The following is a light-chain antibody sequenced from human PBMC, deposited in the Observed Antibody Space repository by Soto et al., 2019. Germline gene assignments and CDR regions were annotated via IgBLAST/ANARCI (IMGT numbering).Light chain of an antibody. V-gene: IGKV1-39*01. J-gene: IGKJ1*01. CDR1: QSVSKY. CDR3: QQSYTTPTST. Sequence: IQLTQSPSSLSASVGDRVTISCRASQSVSKYLNWYQQKPGIAPKLLIFAASILQTGVPSRFGGSGSGTEFTLTISSLQPEDFATYYCQQSYTTPTSTFGQGTKVDIK. CDR2: AAS.